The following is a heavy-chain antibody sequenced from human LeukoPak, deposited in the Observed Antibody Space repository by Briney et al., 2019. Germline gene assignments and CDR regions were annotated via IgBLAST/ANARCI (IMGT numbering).Heavy chain of an antibody. CDR1: GFTFSSYA. Sequence: GRSLRLSCAASGFTFSSYAMHWVRQAPGKGLEWVAVISYDGSNKYYADSVKGRFTISRDNSKNTLYLQMNSLRAEDTAVYYCARAEGNYVGAFDIWGQGTMVTVSS. CDR2: ISYDGSNK. D-gene: IGHD4-11*01. CDR3: ARAEGNYVGAFDI. J-gene: IGHJ3*02. V-gene: IGHV3-30*04.